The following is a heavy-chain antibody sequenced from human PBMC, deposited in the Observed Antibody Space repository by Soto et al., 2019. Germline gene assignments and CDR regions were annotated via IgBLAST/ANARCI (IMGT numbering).Heavy chain of an antibody. J-gene: IGHJ4*02. CDR3: AMFSGSYARGLDY. D-gene: IGHD1-26*01. CDR1: GFTFSDHY. V-gene: IGHV3-72*01. Sequence: EVQLVESGGGLVQPGGSLRLACAASGFTFSDHYMDWVRQAPGKGLEWVGRSRNKANSYSTEYAASVKGRFTISRDESKDSLYLQMNSLKAEDTAVYYCAMFSGSYARGLDYCGQGTLVTISS. CDR2: SRNKANSYST.